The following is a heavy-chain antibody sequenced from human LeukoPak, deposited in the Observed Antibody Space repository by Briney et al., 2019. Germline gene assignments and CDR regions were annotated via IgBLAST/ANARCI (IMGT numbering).Heavy chain of an antibody. Sequence: GGSLRLSCAASGFTFSSYAMSWVRQAPGKGLEWVSAISGSGGSTYYADSVKGRFTISRDNSKNTVYLQMNSLRAEDTAVYYCAKNQMMRLISYYYYGMDVWGQGTTVTVSS. J-gene: IGHJ6*02. CDR1: GFTFSSYA. CDR2: ISGSGGST. CDR3: AKNQMMRLISYYYYGMDV. D-gene: IGHD3-16*01. V-gene: IGHV3-23*01.